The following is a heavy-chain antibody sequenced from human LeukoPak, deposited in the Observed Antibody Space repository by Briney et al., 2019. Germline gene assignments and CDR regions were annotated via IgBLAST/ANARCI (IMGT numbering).Heavy chain of an antibody. CDR1: GYRFTSYW. V-gene: IGHV5-51*01. J-gene: IGHJ6*03. D-gene: IGHD3-10*01. CDR2: IYPGDSDT. Sequence: PGESLKISCKGSGYRFTSYWIGWVRQMPGKGLEWMGIIYPGDSDTRYSPSFQGQVTISADKSISTAYLQWSSLKASDTAMYYCARLFSYGSGSYWYYYYMDVWGKGTTVTVSS. CDR3: ARLFSYGSGSYWYYYYMDV.